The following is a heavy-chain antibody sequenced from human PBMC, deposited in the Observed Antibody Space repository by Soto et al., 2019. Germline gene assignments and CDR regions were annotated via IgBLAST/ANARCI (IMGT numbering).Heavy chain of an antibody. CDR1: GFSFSTYA. CDR3: AKHAEYQLVSWFDP. D-gene: IGHD2-2*01. J-gene: IGHJ5*02. Sequence: EVQLLESGGGLVQPGGSLRLSCAVSGFSFSTYAMSWVRQAPGKGLEWVSGISAVGGNTYYADSVRGRFTISRDNSNDTLYLQITSLRAEDTAFYYCAKHAEYQLVSWFDPLGQGTLVTVSS. CDR2: ISAVGGNT. V-gene: IGHV3-23*01.